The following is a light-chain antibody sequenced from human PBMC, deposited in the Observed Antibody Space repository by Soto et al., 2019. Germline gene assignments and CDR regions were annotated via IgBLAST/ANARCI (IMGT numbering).Light chain of an antibody. CDR3: QQSYSTPLT. J-gene: IGKJ3*01. CDR1: QSISSW. V-gene: IGKV1-39*01. Sequence: EIQLTQSPATLSSSPGERATISCRASQSISSWLAWYQQKPGKAPKLLIYAASNLQSGVPSRFSGSGSGTDFTLTISSLQPEDFATYYCQQSYSTPLTFGPGTKVDIK. CDR2: AAS.